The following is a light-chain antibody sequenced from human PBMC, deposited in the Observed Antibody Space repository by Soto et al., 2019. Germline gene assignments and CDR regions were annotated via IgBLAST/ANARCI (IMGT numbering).Light chain of an antibody. CDR1: ESVSSN. Sequence: EIVMTQSPATLSVSQGERATLSCRASESVSSNLAWYQQKPGQAPRLLIYGASTRATGVPARFSGSGSGTKFTLTISSLQSEDFAVFYCQQYNKWPLTFGGGTKVELK. V-gene: IGKV3-15*01. CDR3: QQYNKWPLT. CDR2: GAS. J-gene: IGKJ4*01.